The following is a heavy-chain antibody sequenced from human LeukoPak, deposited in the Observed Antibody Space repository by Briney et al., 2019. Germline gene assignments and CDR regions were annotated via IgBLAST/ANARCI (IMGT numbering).Heavy chain of an antibody. Sequence: PSETLSLTCAVSGGSFSGYYWSWVRQPPGKGLEWIGDINRSGSTNYNPSLKRRVTISVDTSKNQFSLQLSSVTAADTAVYYCARGWVKRITIFGVDTLGAFDIWGQGTMVTVSS. CDR2: INRSGST. V-gene: IGHV4-34*01. CDR3: ARGWVKRITIFGVDTLGAFDI. J-gene: IGHJ3*02. CDR1: GGSFSGYY. D-gene: IGHD3-3*01.